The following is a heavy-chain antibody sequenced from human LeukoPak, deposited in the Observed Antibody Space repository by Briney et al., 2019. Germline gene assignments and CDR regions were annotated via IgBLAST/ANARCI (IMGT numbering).Heavy chain of an antibody. CDR2: IIPIFGTA. D-gene: IGHD2-21*01. CDR1: GGTFSSYA. V-gene: IGHV1-69*05. J-gene: IGHJ4*02. CDR3: ARAGSYCGGDCYLADY. Sequence: SVKVSCKASGGTFSSYAISWVRQAPGQGLEWMGGIIPIFGTANYAQKFQGRVTITTDESTSTAYMELSSLRSEDTAVYYCARAGSYCGGDCYLADYWGQGTLVTVSS.